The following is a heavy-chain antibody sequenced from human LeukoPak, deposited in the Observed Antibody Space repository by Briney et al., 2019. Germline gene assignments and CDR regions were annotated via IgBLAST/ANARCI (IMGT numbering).Heavy chain of an antibody. V-gene: IGHV3-23*01. CDR2: ICGSGGST. CDR3: AKGYYDYVWGSYYFDY. Sequence: GGSLRLSCAASGFTFSSYDMSWVRQPPGKGLEWVSSICGSGGSTYNADSVKGRFTISRDNSRDTLYLQMNSLRAEDTAVYYCAKGYYDYVWGSYYFDYWGQGTLVTVSS. D-gene: IGHD3-16*01. J-gene: IGHJ4*02. CDR1: GFTFSSYD.